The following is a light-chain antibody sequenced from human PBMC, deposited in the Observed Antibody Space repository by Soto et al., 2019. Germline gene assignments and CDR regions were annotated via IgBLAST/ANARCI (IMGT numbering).Light chain of an antibody. CDR1: TSDVDYNR. CDR3: SSYKIRRAWV. CDR2: EVT. V-gene: IGLV2-14*01. J-gene: IGLJ3*02. Sequence: QSALTQPASVTGSPGQSITISCTGTTSDVDYNRVSWYQQYPGTAPKLMINEVTNRPSGVSDRFSGSRSGNTASLTISGLPPEDEDDYYCSSYKIRRAWVFGGGTKLTVL.